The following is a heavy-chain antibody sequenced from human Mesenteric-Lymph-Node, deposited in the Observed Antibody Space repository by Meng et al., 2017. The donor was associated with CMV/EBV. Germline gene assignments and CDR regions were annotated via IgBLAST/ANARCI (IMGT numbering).Heavy chain of an antibody. J-gene: IGHJ2*01. CDR2: IIPGLGIT. CDR3: ATSPCTSSRCYTSYWYFDL. Sequence: TLNSYIISWVRQAPGQGLEWMGGIIPGLGITNYAQKFQGRVTLTADESTRTAYMELSNLRSEDTAVFFCATSPCTSSRCYTSYWYFDLWGLGTLVTVSS. V-gene: IGHV1-69*02. D-gene: IGHD2-2*02. CDR1: TLNSYI.